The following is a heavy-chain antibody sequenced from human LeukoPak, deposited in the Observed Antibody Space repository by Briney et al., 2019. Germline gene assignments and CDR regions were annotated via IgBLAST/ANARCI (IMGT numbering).Heavy chain of an antibody. J-gene: IGHJ4*02. CDR3: AKDQAHSSGYSGFDY. CDR2: INHSGST. CDR1: GGSFSGYY. Sequence: PSETLSLTCAVYGGSFSGYYWSWIRQPPGKGLEWIGEINHSGSTNYNPSLKSRVTISVDTSKNQFSLKLSSVTAADTAVYYCAKDQAHSSGYSGFDYWGQGTLVTVSS. D-gene: IGHD3-22*01. V-gene: IGHV4-34*01.